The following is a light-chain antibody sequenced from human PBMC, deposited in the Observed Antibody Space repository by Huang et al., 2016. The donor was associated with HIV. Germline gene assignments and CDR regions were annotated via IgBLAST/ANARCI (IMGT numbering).Light chain of an antibody. CDR2: AAS. J-gene: IGKJ4*01. V-gene: IGKV1-39*01. CDR3: QQSFRTPLT. Sequence: DIQMTQSPSSLSASVGDRVTFKCRASQSISLNLNWYQQKPGKAPRLLIYAASILQSGVPSNVSGSGSGTDFTLTISDLQPEDSATYYCQQSFRTPLTFGGGTKVEIK. CDR1: QSISLN.